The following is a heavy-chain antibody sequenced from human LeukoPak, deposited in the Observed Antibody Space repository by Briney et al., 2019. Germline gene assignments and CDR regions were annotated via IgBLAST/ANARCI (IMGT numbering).Heavy chain of an antibody. Sequence: GASVKVSCKASGYTFTSYDINWVRQATGQGLEWMGWMNTNSGNTGYAQKFQGRVTINRNTPISTAYMELSSLRSEDTAVYYCARIKDYYYMDVWGKGTTVTVSS. CDR3: ARIKDYYYMDV. J-gene: IGHJ6*03. CDR1: GYTFTSYD. V-gene: IGHV1-8*03. CDR2: MNTNSGNT.